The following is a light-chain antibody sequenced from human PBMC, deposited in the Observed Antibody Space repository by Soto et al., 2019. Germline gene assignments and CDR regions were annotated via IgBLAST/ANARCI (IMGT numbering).Light chain of an antibody. CDR2: GAS. Sequence: EIVLTQSPGTLSLSPGERATLSCRASQSVSSTDLAWYQQKPGQAPRLLIYGASSRATGIPDRFNGSGSGTDFTLTISRLEPEDFAVYYCQQYGSSPLTFGGGTKVEIK. CDR1: QSVSSTD. J-gene: IGKJ4*01. CDR3: QQYGSSPLT. V-gene: IGKV3-20*01.